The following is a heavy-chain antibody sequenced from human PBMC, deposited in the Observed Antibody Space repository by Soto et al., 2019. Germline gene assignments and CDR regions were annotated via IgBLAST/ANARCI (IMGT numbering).Heavy chain of an antibody. D-gene: IGHD2-15*01. CDR3: ARTLYCSGGSCYGGFDY. CDR2: ISAYNGNT. V-gene: IGHV1-18*04. CDR1: GYTFTSYG. J-gene: IGHJ4*02. Sequence: GASVKVSCKASGYTFTSYGISWVRQAPGQGLEWMGWISAYNGNTNYAQKLQGRVTMTTDTSTSTAYMALRSLRSDDTAVYYCARTLYCSGGSCYGGFDYWGQGTLVNVSS.